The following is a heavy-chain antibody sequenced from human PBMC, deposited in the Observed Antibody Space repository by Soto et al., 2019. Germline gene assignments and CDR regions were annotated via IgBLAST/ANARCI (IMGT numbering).Heavy chain of an antibody. V-gene: IGHV4-59*01. CDR3: ARNDYVWGTYLGYFDY. Sequence: SETLSLTCTVSRGSIRNYYWSWIRQSSGKGLEWIGHVSYSGSTDYNPSLKSRLTISGDTSKNQFTLKLSSVTAADTAMYYCARNDYVWGTYLGYFDYWGQGTLVTVSS. J-gene: IGHJ4*02. CDR2: VSYSGST. CDR1: RGSIRNYY. D-gene: IGHD3-16*02.